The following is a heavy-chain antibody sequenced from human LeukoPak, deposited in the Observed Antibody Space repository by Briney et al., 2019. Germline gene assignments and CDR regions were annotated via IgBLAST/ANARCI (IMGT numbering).Heavy chain of an antibody. D-gene: IGHD6-19*01. CDR3: ARAQWNYVDF. V-gene: IGHV4-59*01. Sequence: PSETLSLTCSVSGGSMNFSFWTWIRQPPGRGLEWIGHIYYSGSTNYNPSLKGRVIISIDTSENQFSLKLSSLTAADTAVYYCARAQWNYVDFWGQGALVTVSS. CDR1: GGSMNFSF. CDR2: IYYSGST. J-gene: IGHJ4*02.